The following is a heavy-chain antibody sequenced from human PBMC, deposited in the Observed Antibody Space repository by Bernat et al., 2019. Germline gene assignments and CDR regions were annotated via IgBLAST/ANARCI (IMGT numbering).Heavy chain of an antibody. D-gene: IGHD2-8*01. CDR1: GDSVSSNSAA. CDR3: ARSGYCTNGVCPYYYYYGMDV. V-gene: IGHV6-1*01. CDR2: TYYRSKWYN. J-gene: IGHJ6*02. Sequence: QVQLQQSGPGLVKPSQTLSLTCVISGDSVSSNSAAWNWIRQSPSRGLEWLGRTYYRSKWYNDYAVSVKSRITINPDTSKNQFSLQLNSVTPEDTAVYYCARSGYCTNGVCPYYYYYGMDVWGQGTTVTVSS.